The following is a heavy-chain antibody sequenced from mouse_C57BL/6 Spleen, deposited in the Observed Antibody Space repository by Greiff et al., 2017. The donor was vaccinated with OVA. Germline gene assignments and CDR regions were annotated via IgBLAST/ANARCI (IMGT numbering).Heavy chain of an antibody. CDR3: ARGAHGSGYFDY. J-gene: IGHJ2*01. CDR1: GYAFSSSW. V-gene: IGHV1-82*01. CDR2: IYPGDGDT. D-gene: IGHD1-1*01. Sequence: VKLMESGPELVKPGASVKISCKASGYAFSSSWMNWVKQRPGKGLEWIGRIYPGDGDTNYNGKFKGKATLTADKSSSTAYMQLSSLTSEDSAVYFCARGAHGSGYFDYWGQGTTLTVSS.